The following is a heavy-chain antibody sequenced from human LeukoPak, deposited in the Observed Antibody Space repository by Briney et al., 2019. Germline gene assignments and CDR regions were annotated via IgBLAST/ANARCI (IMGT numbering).Heavy chain of an antibody. CDR3: AKGGPRDYYYYGMDV. CDR1: GFTFSSYA. V-gene: IGHV3-23*01. CDR2: ISGSGSST. Sequence: GGSLRLSCAASGFTFSSYAMSWVRQAPGKGLEFVSGISGSGSSTFYAESVKGRFTISRDKSKNTLSLQMNNLRADDTALYYCAKGGPRDYYYYGMDVWGQGTTVTVSS. J-gene: IGHJ6*02.